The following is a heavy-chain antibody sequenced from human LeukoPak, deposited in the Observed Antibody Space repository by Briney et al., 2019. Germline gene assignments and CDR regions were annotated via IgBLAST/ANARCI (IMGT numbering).Heavy chain of an antibody. CDR2: IWYDGSDK. CDR3: ARDITDDSSAYPDY. J-gene: IGHJ4*02. V-gene: IGHV3-33*08. CDR1: GFTFSSYW. D-gene: IGHD3-22*01. Sequence: GGSLRLSCAASGFTFSSYWLSWVRQAPGKGLEWVALIWYDGSDKYYEDSVKGRFTISRDNSKNTLYLQMNSLRTEDTAVYYCARDITDDSSAYPDYWGQGTLVTVSS.